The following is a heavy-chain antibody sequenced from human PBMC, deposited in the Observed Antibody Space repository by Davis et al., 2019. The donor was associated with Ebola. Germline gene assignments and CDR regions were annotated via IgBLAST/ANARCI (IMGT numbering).Heavy chain of an antibody. D-gene: IGHD6-13*01. J-gene: IGHJ4*02. Sequence: SETLSLTCTVSGCSISSHCSYWVWPRHPPGKGLEWIGNIFYSCSTHYNPSLRSRSTISLDTSKNQCSLMLTSVTAADTAVYDCARAFIAATFDVWGQGTLVTVSS. CDR2: IFYSCST. CDR1: GCSISSHCSY. V-gene: IGHV4-39*01. CDR3: ARAFIAATFDV.